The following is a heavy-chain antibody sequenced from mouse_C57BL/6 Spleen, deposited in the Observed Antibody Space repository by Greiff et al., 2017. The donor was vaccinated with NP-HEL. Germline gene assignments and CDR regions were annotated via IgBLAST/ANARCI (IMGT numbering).Heavy chain of an antibody. CDR1: GYTFTDYE. Sequence: QVQLQQSGAELVRPGASVTLSCKASGYTFTDYELHWVKQTPVHGLEWIGAIDPETGGTAYNQKFKGKALLTADKSSSTAYMELRSLPSEDSAVYYWTRDRGAWVLYGGWGKGTTLTVS. CDR3: TRDRGAWVLYGG. CDR2: IDPETGGT. V-gene: IGHV1-15*01. D-gene: IGHD1-1*01. J-gene: IGHJ2*01.